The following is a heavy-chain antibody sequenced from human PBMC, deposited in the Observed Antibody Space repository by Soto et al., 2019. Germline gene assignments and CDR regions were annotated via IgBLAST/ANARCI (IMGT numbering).Heavy chain of an antibody. CDR3: AKNKGANYDFWSGPEY. V-gene: IGHV3-30*18. Sequence: QVQLVESGGGVVQPGRSLRLSCAASGFTFSTYGMHWVRQAPGKGLEWVAVISYDGNTEYYADSVKGRLTISRDNSKNPLYLQMSSLRAEDTAVYYCAKNKGANYDFWSGPEYWGQGTLVTVSS. CDR1: GFTFSTYG. J-gene: IGHJ4*02. CDR2: ISYDGNTE. D-gene: IGHD3-3*01.